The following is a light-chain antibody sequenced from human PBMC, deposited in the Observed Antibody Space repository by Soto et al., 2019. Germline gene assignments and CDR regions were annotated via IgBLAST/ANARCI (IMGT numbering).Light chain of an antibody. V-gene: IGKV1-5*03. CDR3: QQYNSYQYT. J-gene: IGKJ2*01. CDR2: KAS. CDR1: QSISSW. Sequence: DIQMTQSPSTLSASVGDRVTITCRASQSISSWLAWYQQKPGKAPKLLIYKASSLESGVPSRFSGSGSGTEVTLTISSRQPDDFATYYCQQYNSYQYTFGQGNKLEIK.